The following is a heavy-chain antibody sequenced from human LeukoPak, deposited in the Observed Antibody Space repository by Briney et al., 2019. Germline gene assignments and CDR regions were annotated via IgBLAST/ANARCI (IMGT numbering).Heavy chain of an antibody. CDR3: AKDSGRYYDSSGYYDY. CDR1: GFTFKTYW. Sequence: PGGSLRLSCAASGFTFKTYWMSWVRQAPGKGLEWVSAISGSGGSTYYADSVKGRFTISRDNSKNTLYLQMNSLRAEDTAVYYCAKDSGRYYDSSGYYDYWGQGTLVTVSS. CDR2: ISGSGGST. D-gene: IGHD3-22*01. V-gene: IGHV3-23*01. J-gene: IGHJ4*02.